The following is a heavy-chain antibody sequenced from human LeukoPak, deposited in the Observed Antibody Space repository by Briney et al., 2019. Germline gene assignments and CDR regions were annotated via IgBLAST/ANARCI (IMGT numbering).Heavy chain of an antibody. J-gene: IGHJ4*02. V-gene: IGHV3-21*01. Sequence: GSLRLSCAASGFTFSSYSMNWVRQAPGKGLEWVSSISSSSSYIYYADSVKGRFTTSRDNAKNSLYLQMNSLRAEDTAVYYCAGDVRGPYDSSGYPDYWGQGPLVTVS. CDR3: AGDVRGPYDSSGYPDY. CDR2: ISSSSSYI. CDR1: GFTFSSYS. D-gene: IGHD3-22*01.